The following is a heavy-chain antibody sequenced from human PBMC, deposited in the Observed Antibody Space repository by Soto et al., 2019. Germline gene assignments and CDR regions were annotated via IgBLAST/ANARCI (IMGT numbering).Heavy chain of an antibody. V-gene: IGHV1-18*01. Sequence: ASVKVSCKTSGYPFTSYGIGWVRQAPGQGLEWMAWISPYNGNTYYAQKFQGRVTLTTDTYTNTVYLELRSLRSDDTAVYYCARDQPFDRNYYYGIDVWG. J-gene: IGHJ6*02. CDR1: GYPFTSYG. CDR2: ISPYNGNT. CDR3: ARDQPFDRNYYYGIDV.